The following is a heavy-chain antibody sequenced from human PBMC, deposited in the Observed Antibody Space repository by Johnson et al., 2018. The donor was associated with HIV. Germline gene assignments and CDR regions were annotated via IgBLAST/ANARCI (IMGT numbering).Heavy chain of an antibody. CDR1: GFTFSSYA. CDR3: AKDNELIAARGHGAFDI. Sequence: QVQLVESGGGVVQPGRSLRLSCAASGFTFSSYAMHWVRQAPGKGLEWVAVISYDGSNKYYEDSVKGRFTISRNDSKNTLYLQMNSLRAADTALYYCAKDNELIAARGHGAFDIWGQGTMVTVSS. J-gene: IGHJ3*02. CDR2: ISYDGSNK. D-gene: IGHD6-6*01. V-gene: IGHV3-30*14.